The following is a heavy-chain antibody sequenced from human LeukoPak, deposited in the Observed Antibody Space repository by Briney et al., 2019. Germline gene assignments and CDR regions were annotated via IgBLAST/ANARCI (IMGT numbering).Heavy chain of an antibody. Sequence: GESLRLSCAASGFTFSSYWMHWVRQAPGKGLVWVSRINSDGSSTSYADPVKGRFTISRDNAKNTLYLQMNSLRAEDTAVYYCARRSAAKDAFDIWGQGTMVTVSS. CDR3: ARRSAAKDAFDI. J-gene: IGHJ3*02. V-gene: IGHV3-74*01. CDR1: GFTFSSYW. D-gene: IGHD6-25*01. CDR2: INSDGSST.